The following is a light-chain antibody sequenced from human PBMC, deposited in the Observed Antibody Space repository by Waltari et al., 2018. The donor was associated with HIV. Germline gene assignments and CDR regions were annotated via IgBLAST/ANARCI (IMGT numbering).Light chain of an antibody. Sequence: DIQMTESPSTLSASVGDRVTITCRDSPRMNTFLAWYQQKPGRAPKLLIYETSSLQSGVPSRFSGSGSGAHFTLTISSLQPDDFATYYCQQYSSFPYSFGQGTKLEIK. CDR1: PRMNTF. CDR3: QQYSSFPYS. CDR2: ETS. J-gene: IGKJ2*03. V-gene: IGKV1-5*03.